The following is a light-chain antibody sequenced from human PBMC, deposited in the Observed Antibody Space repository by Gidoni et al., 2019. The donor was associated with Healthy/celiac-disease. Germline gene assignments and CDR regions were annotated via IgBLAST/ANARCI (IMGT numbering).Light chain of an antibody. CDR2: AAS. CDR1: QSISSY. CDR3: QQSDSTPRYT. Sequence: DIQMTQSPSSLSASVGDRVTITCRASQSISSYLNWYQQKPGKAPKLLSYAASSLQSGVPSRFSGSGSGTDFTLTISSLQPEDFAIYYCQQSDSTPRYTFGQGTKLEIK. V-gene: IGKV1-39*01. J-gene: IGKJ2*01.